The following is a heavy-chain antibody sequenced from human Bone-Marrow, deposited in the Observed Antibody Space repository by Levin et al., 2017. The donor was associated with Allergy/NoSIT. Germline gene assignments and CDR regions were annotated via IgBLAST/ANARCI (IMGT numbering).Heavy chain of an antibody. V-gene: IGHV3-30*18. J-gene: IGHJ4*02. CDR3: AKGHYYDSSGRYSYLDS. D-gene: IGHD3-22*01. CDR2: ISYDGSNE. CDR1: GFTFSNYG. Sequence: AGGSLRLSCAASGFTFSNYGMHWVRQAPGKGLEWVAIISYDGSNEYYADSVKGRFTISRDISKNTLYLQMNSLRAEDTAVYYCAKGHYYDSSGRYSYLDSWGQGTLVTVSS.